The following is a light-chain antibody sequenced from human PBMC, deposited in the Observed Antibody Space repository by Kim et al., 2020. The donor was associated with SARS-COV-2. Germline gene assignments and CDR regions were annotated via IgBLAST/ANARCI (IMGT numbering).Light chain of an antibody. CDR1: SSDIGVYNC. J-gene: IGLJ3*02. CDR3: CSYAGNNNLV. V-gene: IGLV2-8*01. Sequence: QSALTQPPSASGSPGQSVTISCTGTSSDIGVYNCVSWYQQYPGRAPQLMIYEVTKRPSGVPDRFSGSKSGNTASLTVSGLQADDEADYYCCSYAGNNNLVFGGGTKLTVL. CDR2: EVT.